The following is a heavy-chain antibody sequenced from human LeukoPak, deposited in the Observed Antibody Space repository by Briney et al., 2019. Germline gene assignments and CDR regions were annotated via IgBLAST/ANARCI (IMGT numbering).Heavy chain of an antibody. CDR3: ASHHEEWELLGNYYYMDV. CDR1: GFTFENYN. J-gene: IGHJ6*03. CDR2: IFSTSTYI. V-gene: IGHV3-21*01. Sequence: GGSLRLSCAASGFTFENYNMVWVRQAPGKGLEWVSFIFSTSTYIYYRDSVRGRFTISRDNAKNSLYLQMNSLRAEDTAVYYCASHHEEWELLGNYYYMDVWGKGTTVTVSS. D-gene: IGHD1-26*01.